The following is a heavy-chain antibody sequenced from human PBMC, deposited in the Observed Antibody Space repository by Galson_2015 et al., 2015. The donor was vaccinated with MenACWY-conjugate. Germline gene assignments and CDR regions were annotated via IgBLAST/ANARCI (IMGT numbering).Heavy chain of an antibody. CDR2: IYPGDSDT. J-gene: IGHJ6*03. CDR3: ARLPSYGGDYERYYYYYMDV. V-gene: IGHV5-51*01. Sequence: SGAEVKKPGESLKISCKGSGYSFTSYWIGWVRQMPGKGLEWMGIIYPGDSDTRYSPSFQGQVTISADKSISTAYLQWSSLKASDTAMYYCARLPSYGGDYERYYYYYMDVWGKGTTVTVSS. CDR1: GYSFTSYW. D-gene: IGHD4-17*01.